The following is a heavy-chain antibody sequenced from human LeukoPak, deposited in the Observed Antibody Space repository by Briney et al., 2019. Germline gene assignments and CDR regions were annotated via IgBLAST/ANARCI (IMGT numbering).Heavy chain of an antibody. J-gene: IGHJ6*02. V-gene: IGHV1-18*01. CDR3: AGDGGNVVPAAMPIPYYGMDV. CDR1: GYTFTSYG. Sequence: ASVKVSCKASGYTFTSYGISWVRQAPGQGLEWMGWISAYNGNTNYAQKLQGRVTMTTDTSTSTAYMELRSLRSDDTAVYCCAGDGGNVVPAAMPIPYYGMDVWGQGTTVTVSS. CDR2: ISAYNGNT. D-gene: IGHD2-2*01.